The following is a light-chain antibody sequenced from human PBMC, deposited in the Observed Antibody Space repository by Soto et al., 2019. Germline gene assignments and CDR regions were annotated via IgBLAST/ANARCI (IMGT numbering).Light chain of an antibody. CDR3: QQYNSYPLT. Sequence: DIQMTQSPSTLSASVGDRVTITCRASQSISSWLAWYQQKPGKAPKLLIYKASNLESGVPSRFSGSGSGTEFTLTISSLLPDDFANYYCQQYNSYPLTFGGGTKVEIK. CDR2: KAS. J-gene: IGKJ4*01. V-gene: IGKV1-5*03. CDR1: QSISSW.